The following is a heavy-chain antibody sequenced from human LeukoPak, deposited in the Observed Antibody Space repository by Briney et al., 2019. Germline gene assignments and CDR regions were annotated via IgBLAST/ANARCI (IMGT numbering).Heavy chain of an antibody. CDR1: GGSISSGSYY. CDR3: ARLTHYYDSSGYYYEGPVFDY. V-gene: IGHV4-61*02. J-gene: IGHJ4*02. Sequence: SETLSLTCTVSGGSISSGSYYWSWIRQPAGKGLEWIGRIYTSGSTNYNPSLKSRVTISVDTSKNQFPLKLSSVTAADTAVYYCARLTHYYDSSGYYYEGPVFDYWGQGTLVTVSS. CDR2: IYTSGST. D-gene: IGHD3-22*01.